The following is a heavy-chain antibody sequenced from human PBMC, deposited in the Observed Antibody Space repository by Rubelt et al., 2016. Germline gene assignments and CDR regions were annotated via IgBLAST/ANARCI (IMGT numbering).Heavy chain of an antibody. CDR2: IHSGGST. J-gene: IGHJ4*02. V-gene: IGHV3-66*01. Sequence: EEQLVESGGGLVQPGRSLRLSCAASGFTVNNKYMSWVRQAPGKGLEWVSVIHSGGSTHYADSVKGRFTISRDNSKNTLYLQMNSLGAEDTAMYYCAREGQQLPYLDYWGQGTLITVSS. CDR1: GFTVNNKY. D-gene: IGHD6-13*01. CDR3: AREGQQLPYLDY.